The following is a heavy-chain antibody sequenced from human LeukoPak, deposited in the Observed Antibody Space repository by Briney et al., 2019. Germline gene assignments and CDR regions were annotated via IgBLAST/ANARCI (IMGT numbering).Heavy chain of an antibody. D-gene: IGHD2-21*01. CDR1: GFNFSSHG. CDR2: IWNDGSDK. J-gene: IGHJ4*02. CDR3: ARGCGGTPGCYIIDN. Sequence: PGGSLRLSCEASGFNFSSHGMHWVRQPPGKGLEWVAVIWNDGSDKYYGDSVKGRFTVSRDNSNNTLYLQMDGLRAEDAAVYYCARGCGGTPGCYIIDNWGQGTLVTVSS. V-gene: IGHV3-33*01.